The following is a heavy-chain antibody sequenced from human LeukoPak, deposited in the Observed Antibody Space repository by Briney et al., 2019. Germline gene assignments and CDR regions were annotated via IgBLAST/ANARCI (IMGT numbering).Heavy chain of an antibody. CDR2: ISYDGSNK. Sequence: PGGSLRLSCAASGFTFSSYGMHWVRQAPGKGLEWVAVISYDGSNKYYADSVKGRFTVSRDNSKNTLYLQMNSLRAEDTAVYYCAKDHSGSYYPNWFDPWGQGTRVTVSS. D-gene: IGHD3-10*01. CDR1: GFTFSSYG. CDR3: AKDHSGSYYPNWFDP. J-gene: IGHJ5*02. V-gene: IGHV3-30*18.